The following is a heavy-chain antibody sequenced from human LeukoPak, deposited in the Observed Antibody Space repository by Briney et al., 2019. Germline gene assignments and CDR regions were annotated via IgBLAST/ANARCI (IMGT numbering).Heavy chain of an antibody. CDR2: ISGSGGTT. Sequence: PGGSLRLSCAASGFTFSSYAMNWVRQAPGKGLECVSAISGSGGTTYYADSVKGRFTISRDNSKNTLYLQMNSLRAEDTAVYYCAKDQLRYCSSTSCPPDYWGQGTLVTVSS. CDR1: GFTFSSYA. D-gene: IGHD2-2*01. J-gene: IGHJ4*02. CDR3: AKDQLRYCSSTSCPPDY. V-gene: IGHV3-23*01.